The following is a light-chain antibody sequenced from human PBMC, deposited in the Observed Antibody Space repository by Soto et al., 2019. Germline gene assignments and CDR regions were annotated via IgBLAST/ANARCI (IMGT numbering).Light chain of an antibody. Sequence: QSALTQPASVSGSPGQSITISCTGTRSDIGTYNYVSWYQQHPGKAPRLVIYDVSNRPSGVSNRFSGSKSGNTASLTIAGLQSEDEADYYSTSYTSSTSFVFGTGTKDTDL. V-gene: IGLV2-14*01. J-gene: IGLJ1*01. CDR2: DVS. CDR1: RSDIGTYNY. CDR3: TSYTSSTSFV.